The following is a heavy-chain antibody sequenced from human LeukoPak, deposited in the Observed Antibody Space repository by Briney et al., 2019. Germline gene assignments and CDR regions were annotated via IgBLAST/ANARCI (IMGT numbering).Heavy chain of an antibody. V-gene: IGHV3-23*01. Sequence: PGGSLRLSCAASGFTFSSYAMSWVRQAPGKGLEWVSAISGSGGSTYYADSVKGRFTIPRDNSKNTLYLQMNSLRAEDTAVYYCAKGRGIAAAGTTFDYWGQGTLVTVSS. CDR2: ISGSGGST. J-gene: IGHJ4*02. CDR1: GFTFSSYA. D-gene: IGHD6-13*01. CDR3: AKGRGIAAAGTTFDY.